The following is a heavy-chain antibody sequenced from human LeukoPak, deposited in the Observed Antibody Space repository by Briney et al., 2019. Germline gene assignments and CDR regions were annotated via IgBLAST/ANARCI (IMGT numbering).Heavy chain of an antibody. CDR1: GFTVSSNY. J-gene: IGHJ4*02. Sequence: GGSLRLSCAASGFTVSSNYMSWVRQAPGKGLEWVSVIYSGGSTYYADSVKGRLTISRDNSKNTLYLQMNSLRAEDTAVYYCAREETGGYCSSTSCSDWGQGTLVTVSS. CDR2: IYSGGST. CDR3: AREETGGYCSSTSCSD. V-gene: IGHV3-53*01. D-gene: IGHD2-2*01.